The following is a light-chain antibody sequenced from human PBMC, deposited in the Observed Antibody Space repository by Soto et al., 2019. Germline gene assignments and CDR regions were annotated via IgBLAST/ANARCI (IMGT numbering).Light chain of an antibody. Sequence: DFQITQSPSSLSASVGDRVTTTSRASQSISIYLNWYQQKTGKAPKLLIYAASHLQSGVPSRFSGSGSGTDFTLTINSLQPGDFATYYCQQSSSTPYSFGQGTKVDIK. V-gene: IGKV1-39*01. CDR3: QQSSSTPYS. J-gene: IGKJ2*03. CDR1: QSISIY. CDR2: AAS.